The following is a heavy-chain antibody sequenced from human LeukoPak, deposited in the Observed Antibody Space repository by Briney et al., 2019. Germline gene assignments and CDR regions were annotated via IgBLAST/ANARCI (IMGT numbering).Heavy chain of an antibody. Sequence: KSSETLSLTCTVSGGSISSSSYYWGWIRQPPGKGLEWIGSIYYSGSTYYNPSLKSRVTISVDTSDNQFSLKLNPVTATDTAVYYCARVNPSNMIRGVRSGRYPNYFGNWGQGTLVTVSS. CDR2: IYYSGST. CDR3: ARVNPSNMIRGVRSGRYPNYFGN. V-gene: IGHV4-39*01. J-gene: IGHJ4*02. D-gene: IGHD3-10*01. CDR1: GGSISSSSYY.